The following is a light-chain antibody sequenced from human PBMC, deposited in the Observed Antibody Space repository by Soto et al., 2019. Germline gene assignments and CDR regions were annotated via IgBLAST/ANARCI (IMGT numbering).Light chain of an antibody. V-gene: IGKV1-12*01. CDR3: QQANSFPT. J-gene: IGKJ2*01. CDR2: GVS. CDR1: QGISGW. Sequence: DIQMTQSPSSVSASVGDRVTISCRATQGISGWLAWYQQKPGKAPKLLIYGVSSLQSGLPSRFSGSGSETDFTLTISSLQPEDFATYYCQQANSFPTFGQGTKLEIK.